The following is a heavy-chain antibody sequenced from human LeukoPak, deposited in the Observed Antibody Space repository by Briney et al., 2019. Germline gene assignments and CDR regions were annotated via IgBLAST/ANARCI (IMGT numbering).Heavy chain of an antibody. CDR1: GFTFSDYY. CDR2: ISSSGSTI. Sequence: GGSLRLSCAASGFTFSDYYMSWIRQAPGKGLEWVSYISSSGSTIYYADSVKGRFTISRDNAKNSLYLQMNSLRAEDTALYYCAKDTVVLRYFGGFDYWGQGTLVTVSS. CDR3: AKDTVVLRYFGGFDY. V-gene: IGHV3-11*01. J-gene: IGHJ4*02. D-gene: IGHD3-9*01.